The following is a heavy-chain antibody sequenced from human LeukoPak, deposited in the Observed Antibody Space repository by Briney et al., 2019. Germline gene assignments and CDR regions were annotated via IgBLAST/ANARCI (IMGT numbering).Heavy chain of an antibody. CDR2: INHSGST. Sequence: SETLSLTSAVYGGAYRGYDWSGIRQPPGKELEWIGEINHSGSTNYNPSLKSRVTISVDTSKNQFSLKLSSVTAADTAVYYCARGPLNDYWGQGTLVTVSS. V-gene: IGHV4-34*01. CDR3: ARGPLNDY. CDR1: GGAYRGYD. J-gene: IGHJ4*02.